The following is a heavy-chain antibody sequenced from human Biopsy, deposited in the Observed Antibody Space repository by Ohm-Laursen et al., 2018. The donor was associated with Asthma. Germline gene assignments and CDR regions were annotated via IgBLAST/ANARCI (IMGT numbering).Heavy chain of an antibody. CDR2: ISYDGSNK. CDR3: ASQSSGPDFWSGYYYFDY. CDR1: GFTFSSYG. Sequence: SLRLSCTAPGFTFSSYGMHWVRQAPGKGLEWVAVISYDGSNKYYADSVKGRFTISRDNSKNTLYLQMNSLRAEDTAVYCCASQSSGPDFWSGYYYFDYWGQGTLVTVSS. D-gene: IGHD3-3*01. J-gene: IGHJ4*02. V-gene: IGHV3-30*19.